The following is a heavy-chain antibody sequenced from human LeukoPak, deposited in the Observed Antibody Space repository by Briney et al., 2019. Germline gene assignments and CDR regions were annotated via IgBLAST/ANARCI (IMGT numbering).Heavy chain of an antibody. CDR3: ARLVVAGSYFDY. Sequence: ASVKVSCKASGYTFTDYYMHWVRQAPGQGLEWMGWINPNSGGTNYAQKFQGRVTMTRDTSISAAYMELSRPRSDDTAVYYCARLVVAGSYFDYWGQGTLVTVSS. CDR1: GYTFTDYY. V-gene: IGHV1-2*02. J-gene: IGHJ4*02. CDR2: INPNSGGT. D-gene: IGHD6-19*01.